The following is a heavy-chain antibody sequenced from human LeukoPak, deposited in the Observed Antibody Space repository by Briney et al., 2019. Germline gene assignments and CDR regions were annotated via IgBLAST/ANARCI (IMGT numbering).Heavy chain of an antibody. J-gene: IGHJ4*02. CDR3: ARDNGYGDYRY. CDR1: GFTFDDYA. D-gene: IGHD4-17*01. V-gene: IGHV3-53*01. Sequence: GRSLRLSCAASGFTFDDYAMHWVRQAPGKGLEWVSVIYSGGSTYYADSVRGRFTISRDNSKNTLYLQMNSLRAEDTAVYYCARDNGYGDYRYWGQGTLVTVSS. CDR2: IYSGGST.